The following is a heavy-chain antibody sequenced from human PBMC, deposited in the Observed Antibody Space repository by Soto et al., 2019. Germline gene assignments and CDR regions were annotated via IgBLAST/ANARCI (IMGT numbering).Heavy chain of an antibody. CDR3: ARATGYCSGGSCHNGGYYYYYGMDV. Sequence: PSETLSLTCTVSGGSISSYYWSWIRQPAGKGLEWIGRIYTSGSTNYNPSLKSRVTMSVDTSKNQFSLKLSSVTAADTAVYYCARATGYCSGGSCHNGGYYYYYGMDVWGQGSTVTVSS. CDR2: IYTSGST. V-gene: IGHV4-4*07. J-gene: IGHJ6*02. CDR1: GGSISSYY. D-gene: IGHD2-15*01.